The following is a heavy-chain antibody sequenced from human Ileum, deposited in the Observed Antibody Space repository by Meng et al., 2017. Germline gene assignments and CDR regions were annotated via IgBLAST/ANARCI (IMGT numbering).Heavy chain of an antibody. Sequence: QVHLQGSGPGLVKPSKTLSLTVPVSGESISSGDHYWTWSRQHPGKGLEWIGYFYFSGSTYYNPSLKSRVSISVDTSKNQFSLRMSSVTAADTAVYYCARYYYDSSGVTWFDPWGQGTLVTVSS. J-gene: IGHJ5*02. CDR3: ARYYYDSSGVTWFDP. V-gene: IGHV4-31*02. CDR1: GESISSGDHY. D-gene: IGHD3-22*01. CDR2: FYFSGST.